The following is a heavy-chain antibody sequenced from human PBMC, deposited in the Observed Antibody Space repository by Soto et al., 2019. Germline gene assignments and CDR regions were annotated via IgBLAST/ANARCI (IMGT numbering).Heavy chain of an antibody. V-gene: IGHV3-23*01. CDR1: GFTFSSYA. CDR3: AGGDYYHSSGYYFYYYTMDV. Sequence: GGSLILSCAASGFTFSSYAMSWVRQAPGKGLEWVSAISGSGGSTYYNPSLKSRVTISVETSKSQFSLKLSSVTAADTAVYYCAGGDYYHSSGYYFYYYTMDVWGQGTTVTVSS. D-gene: IGHD3-22*01. J-gene: IGHJ6*02. CDR2: ISGSGGST.